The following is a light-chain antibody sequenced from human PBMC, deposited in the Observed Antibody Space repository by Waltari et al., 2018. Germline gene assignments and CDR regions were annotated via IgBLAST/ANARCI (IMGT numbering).Light chain of an antibody. CDR2: DAS. J-gene: IGKJ5*01. CDR3: QHYDNWPVT. Sequence: EIVMTQSPATLSVSPGERATISCRASQSVSSNFAWYQQKPGQAPRLLIYDASPRATGIPARFSGSGSGTESTLTISSLQSEDFAVYYCQHYDNWPVTFGQGTRLEIK. V-gene: IGKV3-15*01. CDR1: QSVSSN.